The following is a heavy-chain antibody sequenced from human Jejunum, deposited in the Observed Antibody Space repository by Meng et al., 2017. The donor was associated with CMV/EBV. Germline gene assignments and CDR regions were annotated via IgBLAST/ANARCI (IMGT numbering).Heavy chain of an antibody. CDR2: IYCNGST. J-gene: IGHJ4*02. CDR1: ISSHY. D-gene: IGHD3-22*01. Sequence: ISSHYWSWNRQPPGKRLEWIGYIYCNGSTNYNPSLKSRVTISVDTSKNQFSLKLSSVTAADTAVYYCARSEDAYDNSGHLLYYFDYWGQGTLVTVSS. CDR3: ARSEDAYDNSGHLLYYFDY. V-gene: IGHV4-59*11.